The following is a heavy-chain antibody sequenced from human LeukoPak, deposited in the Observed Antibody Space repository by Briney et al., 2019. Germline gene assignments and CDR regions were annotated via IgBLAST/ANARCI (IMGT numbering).Heavy chain of an antibody. Sequence: SETLSLTCAVYGGSFSGYYWSWIRQPPGKGLEWIGEINHSGSTNYNPSHKSRVTISVDTSKNQFSLKLSSVTAADTAVYYCARGSVRRSPYDSSGYLYAYYYYYGMDVWGQGTTVTVSS. V-gene: IGHV4-34*01. J-gene: IGHJ6*02. D-gene: IGHD3-22*01. CDR2: INHSGST. CDR3: ARGSVRRSPYDSSGYLYAYYYYYGMDV. CDR1: GGSFSGYY.